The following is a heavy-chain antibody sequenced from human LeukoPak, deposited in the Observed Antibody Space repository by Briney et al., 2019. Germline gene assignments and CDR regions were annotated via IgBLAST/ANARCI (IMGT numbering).Heavy chain of an antibody. CDR2: IIPIIGIA. J-gene: IGHJ5*02. CDR3: ARHSTPGTNLNWFDP. CDR1: GGTFSSYA. D-gene: IGHD1-1*01. Sequence: GASVKVSCKASGGTFSSYAISWVRQAPGQGLEWMGRIIPIIGIANYAQKFQGRVTITADKSTSTTYMELSSLRSEDTAVYYCARHSTPGTNLNWFDPWGQGTLVTVSS. V-gene: IGHV1-69*04.